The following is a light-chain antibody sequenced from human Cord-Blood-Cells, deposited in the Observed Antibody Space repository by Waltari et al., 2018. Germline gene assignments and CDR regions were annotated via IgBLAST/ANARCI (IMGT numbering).Light chain of an antibody. CDR3: SSYTSSSTLV. J-gene: IGLJ2*01. CDR1: SSDVGGYNF. Sequence: QSALTQPASVSASPGQSITISCTGTSSDVGGYNFVSWYQQHPGKAPKPMIYDVSNRPSGVSNRFSGSKSGNTASLTISGLQAEDEADYYCSSYTSSSTLVFGGGTKLTVL. V-gene: IGLV2-14*01. CDR2: DVS.